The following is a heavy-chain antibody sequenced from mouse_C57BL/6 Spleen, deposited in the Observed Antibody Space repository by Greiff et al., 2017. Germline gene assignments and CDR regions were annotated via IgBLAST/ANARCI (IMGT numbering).Heavy chain of an antibody. Sequence: QVQLQQSGPGLVQPSQSLSITCTVSGFSLTSYGVHWVRQSPGKGLEWLGVIWSGGSTDYNAAFISRLSISKDNSKSQVFFKMNSLQADDTAIYYCARNSWDPYAMDYWGQGTSVTVSS. D-gene: IGHD4-1*01. V-gene: IGHV2-2*01. CDR1: GFSLTSYG. CDR2: IWSGGST. J-gene: IGHJ4*01. CDR3: ARNSWDPYAMDY.